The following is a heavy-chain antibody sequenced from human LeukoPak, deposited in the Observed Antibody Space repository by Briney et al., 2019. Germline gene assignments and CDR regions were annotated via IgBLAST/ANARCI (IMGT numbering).Heavy chain of an antibody. CDR1: GFTFSSYA. D-gene: IGHD4-17*01. J-gene: IGHJ4*02. Sequence: GGSLRLSCAASGFTFSSYAISWVRQAPGQGLEWMGGIIPIFGTANYAQKFQGRVTITADESTSTAYMELSSLRSEDTAVYYCARGYGAIPFDYSWGQGTLVTVSS. CDR2: IIPIFGTA. V-gene: IGHV1-69*01. CDR3: ARGYGAIPFDYS.